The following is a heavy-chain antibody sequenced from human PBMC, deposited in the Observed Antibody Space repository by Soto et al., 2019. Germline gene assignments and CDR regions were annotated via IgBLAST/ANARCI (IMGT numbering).Heavy chain of an antibody. CDR2: IYYRGST. CDR1: GGSISTHY. CDR3: ARDGREASGMNV. J-gene: IGHJ6*02. V-gene: IGHV4-59*11. Sequence: LSEPLSLPCTGSGGSISTHYWSWVRQAPGKGLEWIGHIYYRGSTSYNPSLRSRSSISVDTPNNQFSLKLNSVTTADTAVYYCARDGREASGMNVWRQGTKVTVS. D-gene: IGHD1-26*01.